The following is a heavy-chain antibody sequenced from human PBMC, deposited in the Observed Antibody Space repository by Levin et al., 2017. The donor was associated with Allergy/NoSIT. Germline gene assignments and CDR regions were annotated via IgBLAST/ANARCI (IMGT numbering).Heavy chain of an antibody. J-gene: IGHJ5*02. CDR1: GDSINSGFW. V-gene: IGHV4/OR15-8*02. D-gene: IGHD6-19*01. Sequence: SETLSLTCAVSGDSINSGFWWTWIRQTPGKGLEWIGQVSHSGNSNYNPSIQSRVTMSTNKSKNQFSLRLNSVTAADTGVYYCARDLWALAGTWGQGTLVTVSS. CDR2: VSHSGNS. CDR3: ARDLWALAGT.